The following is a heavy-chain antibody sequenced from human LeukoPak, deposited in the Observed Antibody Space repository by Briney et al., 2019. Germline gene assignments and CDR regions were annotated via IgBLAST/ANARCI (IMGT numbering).Heavy chain of an antibody. CDR1: GFTFSSYS. V-gene: IGHV3-48*01. CDR3: ARGPYYDFWSGYFPEFDY. D-gene: IGHD3-3*01. CDR2: ISSSSSTI. J-gene: IGHJ4*02. Sequence: GGSLRLSCVVSGFTFSSYSMNWVRQAPGKGLEWVSYISSSSSTIYYADSVKGRFTISRDNAKNSLYLQMNSLRAEDTAVYYCARGPYYDFWSGYFPEFDYWGQGTLVTVSS.